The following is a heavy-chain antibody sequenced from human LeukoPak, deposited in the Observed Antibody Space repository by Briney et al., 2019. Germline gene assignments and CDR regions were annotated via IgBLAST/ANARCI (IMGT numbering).Heavy chain of an antibody. CDR3: AKELLPNDY. CDR2: ISRRGDKT. Sequence: GGSLRLSCVVAGFTFSSYAMCWVRQAPGKGLEWVSGISRRGDKTFYADSVKGRSTISRDISKNTLYLQMNSLRAEDTALYYCAKELLPNDYWGQGTLVTVSS. V-gene: IGHV3-23*01. J-gene: IGHJ4*02. CDR1: GFTFSSYA.